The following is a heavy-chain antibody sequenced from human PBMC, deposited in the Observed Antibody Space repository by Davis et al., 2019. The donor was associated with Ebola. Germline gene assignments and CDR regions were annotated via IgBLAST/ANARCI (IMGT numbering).Heavy chain of an antibody. CDR3: AKDLEYWYKDYHYGMDV. CDR1: GFTFSSYA. J-gene: IGHJ6*02. D-gene: IGHD1/OR15-1a*01. Sequence: GGSLRLSCAASGFTFSSYAMHWVRQAPGKGLEWVSLISGDGGRIYYADSVKGRFTISRDNSKNSLYLQMNSLRTEDTALYYCAKDLEYWYKDYHYGMDVWGQGTTVTVSS. CDR2: ISGDGGRI. V-gene: IGHV3-43*02.